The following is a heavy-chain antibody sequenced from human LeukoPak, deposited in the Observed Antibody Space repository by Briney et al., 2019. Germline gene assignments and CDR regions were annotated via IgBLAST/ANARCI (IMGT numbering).Heavy chain of an antibody. J-gene: IGHJ4*02. CDR1: GFTFSSYS. Sequence: GGSLRLSCAASGFTFSSYSMNWVRQAPGKGLEWVSSISSSSSYIYYADSVKGRSTISRDNAKNSLYLQMNSLRAEDTAVYYCARDLLNQVARDYWGQGTLVTVSS. D-gene: IGHD1-14*01. CDR2: ISSSSSYI. CDR3: ARDLLNQVARDY. V-gene: IGHV3-21*01.